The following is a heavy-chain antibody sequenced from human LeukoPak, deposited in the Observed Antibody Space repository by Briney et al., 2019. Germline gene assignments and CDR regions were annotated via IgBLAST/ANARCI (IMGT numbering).Heavy chain of an antibody. J-gene: IGHJ5*02. V-gene: IGHV4-4*02. CDR1: GGSISSSNW. CDR3: ARDRYQPYRLNWFDP. CDR2: IYHSGST. Sequence: PSETLFLTCAVSGGSISSSNWWSWVRQPPGKGLAWIGEIYHSGSTNYNPSLKSRVTISVDKSKNQFSLKLSSVTAADTAVYYCARDRYQPYRLNWFDPWGQGTLVTVSS. D-gene: IGHD2-2*01.